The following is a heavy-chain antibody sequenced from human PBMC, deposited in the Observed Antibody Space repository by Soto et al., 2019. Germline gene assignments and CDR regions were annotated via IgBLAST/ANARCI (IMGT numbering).Heavy chain of an antibody. J-gene: IGHJ6*02. V-gene: IGHV5-51*01. CDR3: ARPMVGCSSTSCYYYYGMDV. D-gene: IGHD2-2*01. Sequence: GESLKISCKGSGYSFTSYWIGWVRQMPGKGLEWMGIIYPGDSDTRYSPSFQGQVTISADKSISTAYLQWSSLKASDTAMYYCARPMVGCSSTSCYYYYGMDVWGQGTKVTVSS. CDR2: IYPGDSDT. CDR1: GYSFTSYW.